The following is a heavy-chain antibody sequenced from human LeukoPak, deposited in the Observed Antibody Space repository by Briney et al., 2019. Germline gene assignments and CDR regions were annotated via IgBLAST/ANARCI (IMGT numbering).Heavy chain of an antibody. J-gene: IGHJ4*02. Sequence: GASLQFCCEGSGSFFSSCWVCGGRPLAGKVLEGMGIIYPGDSDTRYSSSFQGQVTISADKSNSTAYLQWSSMKASDTAMDYCARSGDYDWAFDYWGQGTLVTVSS. CDR3: ARSGDYDWAFDY. D-gene: IGHD4-17*01. V-gene: IGHV5-51*01. CDR2: IYPGDSDT. CDR1: GSFFSSCW.